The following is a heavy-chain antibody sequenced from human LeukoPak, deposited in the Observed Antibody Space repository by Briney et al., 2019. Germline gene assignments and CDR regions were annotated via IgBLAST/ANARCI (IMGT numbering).Heavy chain of an antibody. Sequence: GGSLRLSCAASGFTFSSYGMHWVRQAPGKGLEWVAVIWYDGSNKYYADSVKGRFTISRDNSKNTLYLQMNSLRAEDTAVYYCAREGDYYGSGSQLDYWGQGTLVTVSS. CDR3: AREGDYYGSGSQLDY. V-gene: IGHV3-33*01. CDR2: IWYDGSNK. J-gene: IGHJ4*02. D-gene: IGHD3-10*01. CDR1: GFTFSSYG.